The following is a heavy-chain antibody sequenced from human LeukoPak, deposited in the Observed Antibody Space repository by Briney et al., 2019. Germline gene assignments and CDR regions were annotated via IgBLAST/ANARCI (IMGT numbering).Heavy chain of an antibody. CDR1: GVSISSSNSY. CDR3: ARWFGELSISYYYYYMDV. V-gene: IGHV4-39*01. CDR2: IYYSGNT. Sequence: SETLSLTCTVSGVSISSSNSYWGWIRQPPGKGLEWIGSIYYSGNTYYNASLKSQVSISIDTSKNQFSLRLTSVTAADTAVYYCARWFGELSISYYYYYMDVWGKGTTVTISS. J-gene: IGHJ6*03. D-gene: IGHD3-10*01.